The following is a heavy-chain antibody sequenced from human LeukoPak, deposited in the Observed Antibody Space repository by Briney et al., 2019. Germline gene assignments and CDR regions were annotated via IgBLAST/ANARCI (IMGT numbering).Heavy chain of an antibody. Sequence: TGGSLRLSCAASGFTFSSYSMNWVRQAPGKGLEWVSSISSSSSYIYYADSVKGRFTISRDNAKNSLYLQMNSLRAEGTAVYYCARSARTSDAFDIWGQGTMVTVSS. J-gene: IGHJ3*02. CDR2: ISSSSSYI. V-gene: IGHV3-21*01. CDR3: ARSARTSDAFDI. D-gene: IGHD1-14*01. CDR1: GFTFSSYS.